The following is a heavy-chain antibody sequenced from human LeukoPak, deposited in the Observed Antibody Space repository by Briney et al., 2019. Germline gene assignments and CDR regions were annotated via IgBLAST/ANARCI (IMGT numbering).Heavy chain of an antibody. Sequence: GGSLRLSCAASGFTFSSYEMIWFRQAPGKGLQWVSYISSSGSTIYYADSVKGRFTISRDNAKNSVYLQMNSLRAEDTAVYYCAREGADGYLFDYWGQGTLVTVSS. CDR3: AREGADGYLFDY. CDR1: GFTFSSYE. D-gene: IGHD5-18*01. J-gene: IGHJ4*02. CDR2: ISSSGSTI. V-gene: IGHV3-48*03.